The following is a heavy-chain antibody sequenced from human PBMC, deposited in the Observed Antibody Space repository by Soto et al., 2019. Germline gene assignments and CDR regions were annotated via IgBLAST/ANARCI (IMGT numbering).Heavy chain of an antibody. CDR2: ISSSSSYI. D-gene: IGHD3-22*01. J-gene: IGHJ6*02. CDR3: ARDLGDSSGYYDGMDV. CDR1: GFTFSSYS. V-gene: IGHV3-21*01. Sequence: EVQLVESGGGLVKPGGSLRLSCAASGFTFSSYSMNWVRQAPGKGLEWVSSISSSSSYIYYADSVKGRFTISRDNAKNSLYLQMNSLRAEDTAVYYCARDLGDSSGYYDGMDVWGQGTSVTVSS.